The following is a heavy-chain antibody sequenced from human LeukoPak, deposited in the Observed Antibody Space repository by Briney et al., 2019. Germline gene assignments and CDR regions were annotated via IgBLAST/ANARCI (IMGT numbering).Heavy chain of an antibody. J-gene: IGHJ3*02. CDR1: GFTFISYS. CDR2: ISSSGSYI. CDR3: ARSWRDGSGNYYPYDAFDI. Sequence: GGSLRLSWAVSGFTFISYSMNWVRQAPGKGLEWVSSISSSGSYIYYADSVKGRFTISRDNAQNSLYLQMNSLRAEDTAVYYCARSWRDGSGNYYPYDAFDIWGQGIMVAVSS. D-gene: IGHD3-10*01. V-gene: IGHV3-21*01.